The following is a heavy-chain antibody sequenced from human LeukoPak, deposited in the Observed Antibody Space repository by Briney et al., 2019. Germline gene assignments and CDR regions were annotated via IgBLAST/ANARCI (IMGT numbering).Heavy chain of an antibody. D-gene: IGHD6-19*01. CDR1: GFTFSTYV. CDR2: ISSNGDNT. Sequence: GGSLRLSCSVSGFTFSTYVMHWVRQAPGKGLEYVSAISSNGDNTYYADSVKGRFTISRDNSKNTLYLQMNSLRAEDTAVYYCAKDRGSGWYAWFDPWGQGTLSPSPQ. V-gene: IGHV3-64*04. J-gene: IGHJ5*02. CDR3: AKDRGSGWYAWFDP.